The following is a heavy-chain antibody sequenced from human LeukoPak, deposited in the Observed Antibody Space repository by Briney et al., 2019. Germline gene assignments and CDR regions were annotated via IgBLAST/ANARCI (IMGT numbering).Heavy chain of an antibody. Sequence: GGSLRLSCAASGFTFSNYAMSWVRQAPGKGREGVSTVSGIGGSTYYADSVKDRFTTSRDNSKNTLYLQMNNLRTEDTAVYYCAKDHDRYSSGYQLDYWGQGTLVTVSS. D-gene: IGHD3-22*01. V-gene: IGHV3-23*01. CDR2: VSGIGGST. J-gene: IGHJ4*02. CDR3: AKDHDRYSSGYQLDY. CDR1: GFTFSNYA.